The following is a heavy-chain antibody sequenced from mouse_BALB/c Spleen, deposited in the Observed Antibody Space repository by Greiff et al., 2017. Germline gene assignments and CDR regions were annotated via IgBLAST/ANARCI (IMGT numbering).Heavy chain of an antibody. CDR3: ATRGDYYAMDY. Sequence: EVQVVESGGGLVQPGGSRKLSCAASGFTFSSFGMHWVRQAPEKGLEWVAYISSGSSTIYYADTVKGRFTISRDNPKNTLFLQMTSLRSEDTAMYYCATRGDYYAMDYWGQGTSVTVSS. CDR1: GFTFSSFG. V-gene: IGHV5-17*02. CDR2: ISSGSSTI. J-gene: IGHJ4*01.